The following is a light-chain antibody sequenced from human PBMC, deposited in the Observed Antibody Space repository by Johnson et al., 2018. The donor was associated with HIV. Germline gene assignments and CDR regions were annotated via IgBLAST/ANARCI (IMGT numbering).Light chain of an antibody. CDR1: SSNIGNNY. CDR3: GTWDTSLSAYV. J-gene: IGLJ1*01. Sequence: HSVLTQPPSVSAAPGQKVTISCSGSSSNIGNNYVSWYQQLPGTAPKLLIYDNNKRPSGIPDRFSGSKSGTSATLGITGLQTGDEADYYCGTWDTSLSAYVFGNETKV. V-gene: IGLV1-51*01. CDR2: DNN.